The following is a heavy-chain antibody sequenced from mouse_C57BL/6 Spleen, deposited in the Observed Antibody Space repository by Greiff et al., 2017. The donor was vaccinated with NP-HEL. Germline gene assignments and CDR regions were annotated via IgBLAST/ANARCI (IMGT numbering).Heavy chain of an antibody. CDR3: ARMGPAWFAY. V-gene: IGHV1-69*01. J-gene: IGHJ3*01. CDR1: GYTFTSYW. Sequence: VKLQQPGAELVMPGASVKLSCKASGYTFTSYWMHWVKQRPGQGLEWIGEIDPSDSYTNYNQKFKGKSTLTVDKSSSTAYMQLSSLTSGDSAVYYCARMGPAWFAYWGQGTLVTVSA. CDR2: IDPSDSYT.